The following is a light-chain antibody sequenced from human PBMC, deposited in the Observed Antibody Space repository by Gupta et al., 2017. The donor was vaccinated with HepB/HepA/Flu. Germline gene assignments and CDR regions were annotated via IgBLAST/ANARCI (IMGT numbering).Light chain of an antibody. CDR3: QQSYSTPLT. CDR2: AAS. CDR1: QSISSY. J-gene: IGKJ4*01. V-gene: IGKV1-39*01. Sequence: GDRVTITCRASQSISSYLNWYQQKPGKAPKLLIYAASSLESGVPSRFSGSGSGTDFTLTISSLQPEDFATYYCQQSYSTPLTFGGGTQVEIK.